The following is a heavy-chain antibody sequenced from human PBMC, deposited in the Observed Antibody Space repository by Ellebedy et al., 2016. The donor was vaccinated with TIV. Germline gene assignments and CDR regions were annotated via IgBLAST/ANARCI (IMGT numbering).Heavy chain of an antibody. CDR3: ARAGSGSYLYYYYGMDV. D-gene: IGHD3-10*01. CDR1: GGSISSYY. V-gene: IGHV4-39*07. J-gene: IGHJ6*02. Sequence: SETLSLTCTVSGGSISSYYWGWIRQPPGKGLEWIGSIYYSGSTYYNPSLKSRFTISVDTSKNQFSLKLSSVTAADTAVYYCARAGSGSYLYYYYGMDVWGQGPRSPSP. CDR2: IYYSGST.